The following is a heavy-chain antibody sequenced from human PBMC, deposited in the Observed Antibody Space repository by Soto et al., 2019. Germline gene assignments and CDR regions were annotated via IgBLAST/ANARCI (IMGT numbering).Heavy chain of an antibody. Sequence: PGGALRHPCAASGFTFSSYGMPWVRQAPGKGLGWVAVISYDGSNKYYADSVKGRFTISRDNSKNTLYLQMNSLRAEDTAVYYCAKGGTVAGPALDYWGQGTLVTVSS. CDR3: AKGGTVAGPALDY. D-gene: IGHD6-19*01. J-gene: IGHJ4*02. V-gene: IGHV3-30*18. CDR1: GFTFSSYG. CDR2: ISYDGSNK.